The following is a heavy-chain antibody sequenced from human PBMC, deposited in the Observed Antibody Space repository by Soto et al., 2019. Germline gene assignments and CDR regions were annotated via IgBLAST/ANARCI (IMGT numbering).Heavy chain of an antibody. CDR2: IDPSDSYT. J-gene: IGHJ4*02. CDR1: GYSFTSYW. D-gene: IGHD3-16*02. CDR3: ARHRAYYDYVWGSYRLYYFDY. V-gene: IGHV5-10-1*01. Sequence: EYLKISWKGCGYSFTSYWIIWVRQMPGKGLELMGRIDPSDSYTNYSPSFQGHVTISADKSISTAYLQWRSLKDSDTAMYYCARHRAYYDYVWGSYRLYYFDYWGQGTLVTVSS.